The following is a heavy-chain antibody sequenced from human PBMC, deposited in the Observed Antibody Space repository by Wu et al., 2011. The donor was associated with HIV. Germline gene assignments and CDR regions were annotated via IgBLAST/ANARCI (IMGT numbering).Heavy chain of an antibody. D-gene: IGHD3-3*01. CDR2: IIPIFGTA. CDR3: ARGPSGRRSAAEYLQL. J-gene: IGHJ1*01. Sequence: QVQLVQSGAEVKKPGSSVKVSCKASGGTLSSYAISWVRQAPGQGLEWMGGIIPIFGTANYAQKFQGRVTITTDESTSTVYMELSSLRSEDTAVYYCARGPSGRRSAAEYLQLWGQGTLVTVS. V-gene: IGHV1-69*05. CDR1: GGTLSSYA.